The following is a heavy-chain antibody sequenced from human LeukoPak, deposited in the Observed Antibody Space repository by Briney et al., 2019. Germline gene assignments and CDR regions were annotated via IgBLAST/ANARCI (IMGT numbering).Heavy chain of an antibody. V-gene: IGHV4-39*07. CDR3: ARDRGSSSWFDY. D-gene: IGHD6-13*01. J-gene: IGHJ4*02. CDR2: IYYSGST. Sequence: SETLSLTCTVSGGSISSSSYYWGWIRQPPGKGLEWIGSIYYSGSTYYNPSLKSRVTISVDTSKNQFSLKLSSVTAADTAVYYCARDRGSSSWFDYWGQGTLVTVS. CDR1: GGSISSSSYY.